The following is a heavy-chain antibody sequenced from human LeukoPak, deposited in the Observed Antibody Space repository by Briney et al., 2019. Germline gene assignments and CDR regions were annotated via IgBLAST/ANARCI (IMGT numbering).Heavy chain of an antibody. CDR3: ARGIDGSGSYYYYYYYMDV. V-gene: IGHV4-59*01. CDR1: GGSISSYY. CDR2: IYYSGST. D-gene: IGHD3-10*01. J-gene: IGHJ6*03. Sequence: SETLSLTCTVSGGSISSYYWSWIRQPPGKGLEWIGYIYYSGSTNYNPSLKSRATISVDTSKNQFSLKLSSVTAADTAVYYCARGIDGSGSYYYYYYYMDVWGKGTTVTVSS.